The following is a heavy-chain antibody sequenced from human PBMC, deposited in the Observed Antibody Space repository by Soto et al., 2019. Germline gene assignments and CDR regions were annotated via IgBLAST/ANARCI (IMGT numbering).Heavy chain of an antibody. CDR1: GGSISSYY. D-gene: IGHD2-15*01. CDR3: ARSPTDCSGGSCYIVYYFDY. J-gene: IGHJ4*02. Sequence: SETLSLTCTVSGGSISSYYWSWIRQPPGKGLEWIGYIYYSGSTNYNPSLKSRVTISVDTSKNQFSLKLSSVTAADTAVYYCARSPTDCSGGSCYIVYYFDYWGQGTLVTVS. CDR2: IYYSGST. V-gene: IGHV4-59*01.